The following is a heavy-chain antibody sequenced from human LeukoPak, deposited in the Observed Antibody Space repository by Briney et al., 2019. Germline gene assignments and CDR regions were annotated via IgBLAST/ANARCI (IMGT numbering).Heavy chain of an antibody. D-gene: IGHD3-22*01. CDR1: GFTFRSYG. J-gene: IGHJ4*02. CDR2: ISGDTSTV. Sequence: GGSLRLSCAASGFTFRSYGMNWVRQAPGKWLEWVSYISGDTSTVQYADSVRGRFTIPRDNAKNSLSLQMNSLRAEDTAVYYCAKEGEDSSGYYYYFDYWGQGTLVTVSS. CDR3: AKEGEDSSGYYYYFDY. V-gene: IGHV3-48*01.